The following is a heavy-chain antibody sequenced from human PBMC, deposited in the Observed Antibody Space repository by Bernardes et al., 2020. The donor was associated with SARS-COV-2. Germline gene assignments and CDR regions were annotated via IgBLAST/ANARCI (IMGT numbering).Heavy chain of an antibody. CDR2: ISWNSGSI. CDR1: GFTFDDYA. CDR3: AKDSIAVPSSLDY. Sequence: GGSLRLSCAASGFTFDDYAMHWVRQAPGKGLEWVSGISWNSGSIGYADSVKGRFTISRDNAKNSLYLQINSLRAEDTALYYCAKDSIAVPSSLDYWGQGTLVTVSS. D-gene: IGHD2-2*01. V-gene: IGHV3-9*01. J-gene: IGHJ4*02.